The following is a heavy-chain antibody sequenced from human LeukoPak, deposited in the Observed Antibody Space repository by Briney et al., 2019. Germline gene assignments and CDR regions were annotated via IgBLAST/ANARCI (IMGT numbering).Heavy chain of an antibody. CDR1: GFIFSSYS. D-gene: IGHD1-26*01. V-gene: IGHV3-23*01. CDR2: ISGNGGST. Sequence: GGSLRLSCAASGFIFSSYSMSWVRQAPGKGLEWVSTISGNGGSTYYADSVKGRFTISRDNSKNTLYLQMNSLRAEDTALYYCARDTWEPWGQGTLVTVSS. CDR3: ARDTWEP. J-gene: IGHJ5*02.